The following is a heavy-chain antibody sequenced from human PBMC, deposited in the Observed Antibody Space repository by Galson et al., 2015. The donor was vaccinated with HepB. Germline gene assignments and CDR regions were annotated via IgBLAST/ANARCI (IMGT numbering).Heavy chain of an antibody. D-gene: IGHD2-2*02. Sequence: SLRLSCAASGFTFSNAWMNWVRQAPGKGLEWVGRIKSKTDGGTTDYAAPVKGRFTISRDDSKNTLYLQMNSLKTEDTAVYYCTTDLGYQLLYFDWFDPWGQGTLVTVSS. CDR2: IKSKTDGGTT. CDR1: GFTFSNAW. CDR3: TTDLGYQLLYFDWFDP. J-gene: IGHJ5*02. V-gene: IGHV3-15*07.